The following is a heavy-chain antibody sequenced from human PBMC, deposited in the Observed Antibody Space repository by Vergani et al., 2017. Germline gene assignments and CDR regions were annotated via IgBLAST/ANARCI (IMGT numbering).Heavy chain of an antibody. CDR2: INLSGST. D-gene: IGHD3-22*01. J-gene: IGHJ6*02. V-gene: IGHV4-34*01. CDR1: GGSFSGYY. Sequence: QVQLQQWGAGLLKPSETLSLTCAVYGGSFSGYYWSWIRQPPGKGLEWFGEINLSGSTNYNPSLKSRVTISVDTSKNQFSLKLSSVTAADTAVYYCARRPYYYDSSGYSKYYYYGMNVWGQGTTVTVSS. CDR3: ARRPYYYDSSGYSKYYYYGMNV.